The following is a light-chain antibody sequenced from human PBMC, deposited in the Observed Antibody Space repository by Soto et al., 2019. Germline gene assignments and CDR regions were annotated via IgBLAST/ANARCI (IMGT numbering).Light chain of an antibody. CDR2: GAS. Sequence: EIVMTQSPATLSVSPGERATLSCRASQGVNTNLAWYQQKPGQAPQLLIYGASTRATGVPARFNGSGSGTEFTITITSLQSADFATYSCQQYNSWPRTFGHGTKV. CDR3: QQYNSWPRT. J-gene: IGKJ1*01. V-gene: IGKV3-15*01. CDR1: QGVNTN.